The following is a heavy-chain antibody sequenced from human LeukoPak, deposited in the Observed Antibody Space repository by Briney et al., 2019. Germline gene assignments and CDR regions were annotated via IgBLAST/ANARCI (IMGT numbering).Heavy chain of an antibody. CDR1: AASISSSSHH. CDR3: ARAPGYYGSGIPYFDY. V-gene: IGHV4-39*01. J-gene: IGHJ4*02. Sequence: SETLSLTCTISAASISSSSHHWGWIRQSPGKGLEWIGSIYYGQTIYYNPSLNSRVTISVVTSKDQFTLQLNSVTAADTAVYYCARAPGYYGSGIPYFDYWGQGTLVTVSS. CDR2: IYYGQTI. D-gene: IGHD3-10*01.